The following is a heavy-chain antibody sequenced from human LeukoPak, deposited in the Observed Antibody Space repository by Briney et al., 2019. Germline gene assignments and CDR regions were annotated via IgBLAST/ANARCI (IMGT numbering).Heavy chain of an antibody. CDR2: ISSKGGST. J-gene: IGHJ3*02. CDR3: VKGPYYDILTGYYQGDHDAFDI. CDR1: GFTFSSYA. V-gene: IGHV3-64D*06. Sequence: GGSLILSCSASGFTFSSYAMHWVRQAPGKGLEYVSAISSKGGSTYYADSVKGRFTVSRDNSKNTLYLQMSSLRAEDTAVYYCVKGPYYDILTGYYQGDHDAFDIWGQGTMVTVSS. D-gene: IGHD3-9*01.